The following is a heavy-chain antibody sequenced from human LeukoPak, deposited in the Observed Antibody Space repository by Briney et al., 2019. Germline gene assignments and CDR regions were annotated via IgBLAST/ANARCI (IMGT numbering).Heavy chain of an antibody. CDR2: INPSGGST. CDR1: GYTFTSYY. J-gene: IGHJ4*02. Sequence: ASVKVSCKASGYTFTSYYMHWVRQAPGQGLEWMGIINPSGGSTSYAQKFQGRVTMTRDTSTSTVYMELSRRRSEDTAVYYCARDVGGGMVRGVRYYFDYWGQGTLVTVSS. CDR3: ARDVGGGMVRGVRYYFDY. V-gene: IGHV1-46*03. D-gene: IGHD3-10*01.